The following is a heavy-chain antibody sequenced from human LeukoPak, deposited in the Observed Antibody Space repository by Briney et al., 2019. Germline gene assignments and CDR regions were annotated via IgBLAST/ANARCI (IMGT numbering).Heavy chain of an antibody. CDR3: SRGGSYWGSFDY. J-gene: IGHJ4*02. Sequence: GRSLRLSCAASGLTFSSYGMHWVRQAPGKGLEWVAFIRYDGSNKYYADSVKGRFTISRDNSKNTLYLQMNSLRAEDTAVYYSSRGGSYWGSFDYWGQGTLVTVSS. V-gene: IGHV3-30*02. D-gene: IGHD1-26*01. CDR1: GLTFSSYG. CDR2: IRYDGSNK.